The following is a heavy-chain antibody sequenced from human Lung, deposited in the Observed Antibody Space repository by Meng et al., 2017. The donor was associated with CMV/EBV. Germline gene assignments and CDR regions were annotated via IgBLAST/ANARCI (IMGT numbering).Heavy chain of an antibody. D-gene: IGHD2-15*01. CDR3: STTGSGGSLFDP. CDR2: IYPGDSDT. V-gene: IGHV5-51*01. Sequence: KVSXKGSGYSFTSYWIGWVRQMPGKGLEWMGIIYPGDSDTRYSPSFQGQVTITADKSISTAYLQWSSLKASDTAMFYCSTTGSGGSLFDPWGQGNRVNGAS. CDR1: GYSFTSYW. J-gene: IGHJ5*02.